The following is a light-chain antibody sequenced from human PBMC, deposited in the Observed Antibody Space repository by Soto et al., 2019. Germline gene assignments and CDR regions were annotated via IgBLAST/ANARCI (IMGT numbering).Light chain of an antibody. V-gene: IGKV3-15*01. CDR1: QSVSSN. CDR3: QQYNNWPLFT. Sequence: EIVMTQSPATLSVSPGERATLSCRASQSVSSNLAWYQQKPGQAPWLLIYGASTRATDIPGRFSGSGSGTEFTLTISSLQSQDFAVYYCQQYNNWPLFTFGPGTKVDIK. J-gene: IGKJ3*01. CDR2: GAS.